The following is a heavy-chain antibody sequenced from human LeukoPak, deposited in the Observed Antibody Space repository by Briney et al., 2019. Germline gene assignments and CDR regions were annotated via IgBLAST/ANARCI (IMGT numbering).Heavy chain of an antibody. Sequence: ASVKVSCKASRYTFTSYAMHWVRQAPGQRLEWMGWINAGNGNTKYSQKFQGRVTMTRDTSTNTDYMELSSLRSEDTAVYYCARDNSYSDSSWWFDPWGQGTLVTVSS. D-gene: IGHD1-26*01. CDR3: ARDNSYSDSSWWFDP. CDR2: INAGNGNT. J-gene: IGHJ5*02. CDR1: RYTFTSYA. V-gene: IGHV1-3*01.